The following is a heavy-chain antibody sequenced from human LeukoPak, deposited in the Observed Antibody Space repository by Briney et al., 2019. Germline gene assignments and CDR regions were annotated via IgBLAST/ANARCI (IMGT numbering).Heavy chain of an antibody. CDR3: AKEIWPTVTIPGRTYFDY. J-gene: IGHJ4*02. D-gene: IGHD4-17*01. Sequence: KSSETLSLTCTVSGGSISSSSYYWGWIRQPPGKGLEWIGSIYYSGSTYYNPSLKSRVTISVDTSKNQFSLKLSSVTAADTAVYYCAKEIWPTVTIPGRTYFDYWGQGTLVTVSS. CDR1: GGSISSSSYY. CDR2: IYYSGST. V-gene: IGHV4-39*07.